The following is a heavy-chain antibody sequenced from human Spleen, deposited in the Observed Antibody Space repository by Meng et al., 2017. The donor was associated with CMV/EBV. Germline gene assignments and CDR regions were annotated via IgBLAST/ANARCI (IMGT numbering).Heavy chain of an antibody. D-gene: IGHD3-22*01. Sequence: YAISWGRQAPGQGLEWMGGIIPILGIANYAQKFQGRVTITADKSTSTAYMELSSLRSEDTAVYYCARDPRTYYYDSSGFLLSWFDPWGQGTLVTVSS. J-gene: IGHJ5*02. CDR1: YA. V-gene: IGHV1-69*10. CDR2: IIPILGIA. CDR3: ARDPRTYYYDSSGFLLSWFDP.